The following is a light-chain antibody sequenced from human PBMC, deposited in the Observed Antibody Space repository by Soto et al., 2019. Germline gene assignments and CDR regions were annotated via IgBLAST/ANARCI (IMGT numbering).Light chain of an antibody. CDR1: QPIGTS. CDR2: AAS. CDR3: QQGYTTLWT. J-gene: IGKJ1*01. Sequence: DIQMTQSPSSVSASVGDRVTISCRASQPIGTSLHWYQQKPGKAPKVLISAASRLQSGVSSRFSGSGSGTHFALTISNLQPEDFATYYCQQGYTTLWTFGQGTKVDIK. V-gene: IGKV1-39*01.